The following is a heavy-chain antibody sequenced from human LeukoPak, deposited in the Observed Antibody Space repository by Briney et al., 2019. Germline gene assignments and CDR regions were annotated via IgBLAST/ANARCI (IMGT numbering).Heavy chain of an antibody. V-gene: IGHV1-2*02. CDR2: INPNSGGT. D-gene: IGHD2-2*01. CDR3: ARGMGVLVPAATWFDP. J-gene: IGHJ5*02. CDR1: GYTFSGYH. Sequence: ASVTVSCKASGYTFSGYHMHWVRQAPGQGLEWTGWINPNSGGTNYAQKFQGRVTMTRDTSISTAYMDLSRLRSDDTAVYYCARGMGVLVPAATWFDPWGQGTLVTVSS.